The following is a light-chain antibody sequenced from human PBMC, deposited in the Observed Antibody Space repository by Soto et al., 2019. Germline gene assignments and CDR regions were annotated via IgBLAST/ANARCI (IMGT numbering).Light chain of an antibody. J-gene: IGKJ4*01. CDR1: QSVSSSY. CDR2: RTS. Sequence: EIVLTQSPGTLSLSPGERATLSCRASQSVSSSYLAWYQQKPGQAPRLLIYRTSNRATGIPDRFSGSGSGTDFTLTISRLEPEDFAVYWCQQHNNWPLTFGGGTKVDIK. CDR3: QQHNNWPLT. V-gene: IGKV3-20*01.